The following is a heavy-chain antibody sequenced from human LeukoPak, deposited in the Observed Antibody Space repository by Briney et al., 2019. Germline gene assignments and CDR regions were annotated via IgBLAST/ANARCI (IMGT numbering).Heavy chain of an antibody. CDR2: IYYSGST. V-gene: IGHV4-59*12. CDR3: ASGSGTVSPFDY. J-gene: IGHJ4*02. CDR1: GGSISSYY. D-gene: IGHD4-17*01. Sequence: SETLSLTCTVSGGSISSYYWSWIRQPPGKGLEWIGYIYYSGSTNYNPSLKSRVTISVDTSKNQFSLKLSSVTAADTAVYYCASGSGTVSPFDYWGQGTLVTVSS.